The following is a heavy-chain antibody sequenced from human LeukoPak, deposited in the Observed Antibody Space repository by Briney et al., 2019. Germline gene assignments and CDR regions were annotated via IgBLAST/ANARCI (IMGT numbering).Heavy chain of an antibody. Sequence: ASVKVSCKASGGTFSSYAISWVRQAPGQGLEWMGGIIPIFGTANYAQKFQGRVTITADESTSTAYMELRSLRSDDTAVYYCARDSKYYYDSSGKPFDYWGQGTLVTVSS. CDR2: IIPIFGTA. V-gene: IGHV1-69*13. CDR1: GGTFSSYA. D-gene: IGHD3-22*01. J-gene: IGHJ4*02. CDR3: ARDSKYYYDSSGKPFDY.